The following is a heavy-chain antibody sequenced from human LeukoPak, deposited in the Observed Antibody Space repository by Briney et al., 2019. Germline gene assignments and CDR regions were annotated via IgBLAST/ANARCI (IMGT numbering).Heavy chain of an antibody. CDR2: IYTSGST. D-gene: IGHD6-13*01. CDR3: ARSSVYRSSWLIDY. CDR1: GGSISSYY. Sequence: SETLSLTCTVSGGSISSYYWSWIRQPAGEGLEWIGRIYTSGSTNYNPSLKSRVTMSVDTSKNQFSLKLTSVTAADTAVYYCARSSVYRSSWLIDYWGQGTLVTVSS. V-gene: IGHV4-4*07. J-gene: IGHJ4*02.